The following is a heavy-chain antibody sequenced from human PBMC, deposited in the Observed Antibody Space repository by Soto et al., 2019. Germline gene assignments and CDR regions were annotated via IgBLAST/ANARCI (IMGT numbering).Heavy chain of an antibody. CDR1: GGSISSGGYY. V-gene: IGHV4-31*03. J-gene: IGHJ5*02. Sequence: QVQLQESGPGLVKPSQTLSLTYTVSGGSISSGGYYWSWIRQHPGKGLEWIGYIYYSGSTYYNPSLKSRVTISVDTSKNQSSLKLSSVTAADTAVYYCAPYYDFWSGSNWFDPWGQGTLVTVSS. D-gene: IGHD3-3*01. CDR3: APYYDFWSGSNWFDP. CDR2: IYYSGST.